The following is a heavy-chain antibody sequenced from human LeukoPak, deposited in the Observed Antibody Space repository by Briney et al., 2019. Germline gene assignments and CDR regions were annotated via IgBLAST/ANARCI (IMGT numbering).Heavy chain of an antibody. D-gene: IGHD1-26*01. V-gene: IGHV4-39*01. J-gene: IGHJ6*03. Sequence: SETLSLTCTVSGGSISSSSYYWGWIRQPPGKGLEWIGSIYYSGSTYYNPSLKSRVTISVDTSKNQFSLKLSSVTAADTAVYYCARNMEHYYDYYMDVWGKGTTVTVSS. CDR1: GGSISSSSYY. CDR3: ARNMEHYYDYYMDV. CDR2: IYYSGST.